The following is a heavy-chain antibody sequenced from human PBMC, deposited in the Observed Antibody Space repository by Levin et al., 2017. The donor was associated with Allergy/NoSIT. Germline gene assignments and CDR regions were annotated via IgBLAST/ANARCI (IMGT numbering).Heavy chain of an antibody. CDR1: GGTFSRYA. V-gene: IGHV1-69*06. CDR2: LLPLFFPS. J-gene: IGHJ6*02. Sequence: SCKASGGTFSRYAINWVRQAPGQFVSCLVFLLPLFFPSPSSPPFSCRVTISADKSTTTAYMELSSLSSDDTAIYYCTRASVTAVQFDYYFGMDVWGQGTTVTVPS. CDR3: TRASVTAVQFDYYFGMDV. D-gene: IGHD5-18*01.